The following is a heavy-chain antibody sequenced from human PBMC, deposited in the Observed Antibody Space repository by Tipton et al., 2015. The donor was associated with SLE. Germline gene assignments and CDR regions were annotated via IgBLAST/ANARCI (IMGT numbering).Heavy chain of an antibody. CDR1: GYTFTGYY. D-gene: IGHD3-10*01. Sequence: QVQLVQSGAEVKKPGASVKVSCKASGYTFTGYYMHWVRQAPGQGLEWMGWINPNSGGTNYAQKFQGRVTMTRDTSISTAYMELSRLRSDDTAVYYCAWVVGYYGSGMYGMDVWGQGTTVTVSS. CDR2: INPNSGGT. CDR3: AWVVGYYGSGMYGMDV. J-gene: IGHJ6*02. V-gene: IGHV1-2*02.